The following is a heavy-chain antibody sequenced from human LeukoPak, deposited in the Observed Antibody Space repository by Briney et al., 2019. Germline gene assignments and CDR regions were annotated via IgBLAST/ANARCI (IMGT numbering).Heavy chain of an antibody. CDR1: GFTFSSYA. J-gene: IGHJ2*01. Sequence: PGGSLRLSCAASGFTFSSYAMNWVRQAPGKGLEWVSSISSSSSYIYYADSVKGRFTISRDNAKNSLYLQMNSLRAGDTVVYYCAREWHEGFDLWGRGTVVTVSS. CDR2: ISSSSSYI. CDR3: AREWHEGFDL. V-gene: IGHV3-21*01. D-gene: IGHD5-12*01.